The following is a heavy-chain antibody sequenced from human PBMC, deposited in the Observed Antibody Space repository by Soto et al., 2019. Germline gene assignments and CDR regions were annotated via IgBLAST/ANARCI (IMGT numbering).Heavy chain of an antibody. CDR2: ISAYNGNT. CDR1: GYTFTSYG. V-gene: IGHV1-18*01. D-gene: IGHD1-26*01. Sequence: GASVKVSCKASGYTFTSYGISWVRQAPGQGLEWMGWISAYNGNTNYAQKLQGRVTITRDTSASTAYMELSSLRSEDTAVYYCARDPQVRPTSIDDWGPGTLVNLSS. J-gene: IGHJ4*02. CDR3: ARDPQVRPTSIDD.